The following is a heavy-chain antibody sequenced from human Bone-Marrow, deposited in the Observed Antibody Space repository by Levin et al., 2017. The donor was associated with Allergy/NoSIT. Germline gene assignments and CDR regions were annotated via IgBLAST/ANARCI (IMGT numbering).Heavy chain of an antibody. CDR2: IWYDGSNK. CDR3: ARWWGDGYNPYFDY. J-gene: IGHJ4*02. D-gene: IGHD5-24*01. V-gene: IGHV3-33*01. Sequence: SCAASGFTFSSYGMHWVRQAPGKGLEWVAVIWYDGSNKYYADSVKGRFTISRDNSKNTLYLQMNSLRAEDTAVYYCARWWGDGYNPYFDYWGQGTLVTVSS. CDR1: GFTFSSYG.